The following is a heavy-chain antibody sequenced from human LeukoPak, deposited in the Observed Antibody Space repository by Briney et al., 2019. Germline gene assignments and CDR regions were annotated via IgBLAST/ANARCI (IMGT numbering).Heavy chain of an antibody. V-gene: IGHV5-51*01. J-gene: IGHJ4*02. CDR2: IFPTTSDT. D-gene: IGHD4-17*01. CDR3: GKRGGNYGDYGVAD. CDR1: AYIFSNYW. Sequence: GESLKIPCKGSAYIFSNYWIIWVRQVSAKGLEWIAIIFPTTSDTRYTPSLQGQVTIPADKSINTVYLQWSSLKASNTAMYYCGKRGGNYGDYGVADWGQGTLVTVSS.